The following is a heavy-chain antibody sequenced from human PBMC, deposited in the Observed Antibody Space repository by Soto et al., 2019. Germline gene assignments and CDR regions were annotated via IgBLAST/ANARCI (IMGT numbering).Heavy chain of an antibody. D-gene: IGHD3-22*01. Sequence: GGSLRLSCSVSGIVFKSHAMHWVRQPPGKGLEYVSSIHTSGQATFYADAVKGRFTVSRDNSKNTLDLELTSLKHEDTAVYYYVKGRSNNCTITTCGLSMDAWGQGTTVTVSS. CDR2: IHTSGQAT. CDR1: GIVFKSHA. CDR3: VKGRSNNCTITTCGLSMDA. V-gene: IGHV3-64D*06. J-gene: IGHJ6*02.